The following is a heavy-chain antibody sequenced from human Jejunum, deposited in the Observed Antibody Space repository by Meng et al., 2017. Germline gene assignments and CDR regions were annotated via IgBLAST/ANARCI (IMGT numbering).Heavy chain of an antibody. Sequence: GESLKISCAASAFTFSDSWMNWVRQAPGKGLEWVANMKQDGSEIYYVDSVKGRCTISRDNAENSLHLQMDSLRGEDTAIYYCVLGSGWSFKYWGQGTLVTVSS. CDR1: AFTFSDSW. CDR2: MKQDGSEI. J-gene: IGHJ4*02. V-gene: IGHV3-7*01. D-gene: IGHD6-19*01. CDR3: VLGSGWSFKY.